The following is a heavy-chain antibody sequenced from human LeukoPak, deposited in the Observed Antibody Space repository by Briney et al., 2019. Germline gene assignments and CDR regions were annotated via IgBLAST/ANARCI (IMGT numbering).Heavy chain of an antibody. CDR2: ISGSGGST. D-gene: IGHD6-25*01. V-gene: IGHV3-23*01. Sequence: PGGSLRLSCAASGFTFSSYAMSWVRQAPGKGLEWVSGISGSGGSTHYADSVKGRFTISRDISKSTVYLQINSLRADDTAVYFCAKRSGFSSGYFDSWGQGTLVTVSS. CDR3: AKRSGFSSGYFDS. J-gene: IGHJ4*02. CDR1: GFTFSSYA.